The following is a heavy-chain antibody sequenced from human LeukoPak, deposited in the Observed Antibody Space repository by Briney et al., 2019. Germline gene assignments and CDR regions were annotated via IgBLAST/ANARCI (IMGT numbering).Heavy chain of an antibody. CDR3: SRGQSIVPGNFDS. CDR2: IYYSGTT. CDR1: GDSISSSSYY. D-gene: IGHD1-26*01. V-gene: IGHV4-39*01. Sequence: SETLSLTCTVSGDSISSSSYYWGWIRQPPGKGLEWIGNIYYSGTTYYNPSLKSRVTISVDTSKKQFSLKLSSVTAADTAVYYCSRGQSIVPGNFDSWGQGTLVTVSS. J-gene: IGHJ4*02.